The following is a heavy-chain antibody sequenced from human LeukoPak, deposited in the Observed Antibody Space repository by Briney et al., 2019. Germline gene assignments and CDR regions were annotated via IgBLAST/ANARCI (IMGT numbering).Heavy chain of an antibody. J-gene: IGHJ4*02. Sequence: GGSLRLSCAASGFTFSTSEMNWVRQAPGKGLEWVGRIKSKTDGGTTDFAAPVKGRFTISRDDSKNTLYLQMNRLKIEDTAVYFCTTDRYYDSSGYYYGRYFDYWGQGTLVTVSS. CDR2: IKSKTDGGTT. CDR3: TTDRYYDSSGYYYGRYFDY. V-gene: IGHV3-15*01. D-gene: IGHD3-22*01. CDR1: GFTFSTSE.